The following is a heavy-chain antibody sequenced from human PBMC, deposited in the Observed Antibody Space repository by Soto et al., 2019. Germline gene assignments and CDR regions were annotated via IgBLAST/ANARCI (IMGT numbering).Heavy chain of an antibody. CDR1: GFSLSTSGVG. CDR3: AHTPWTGPKAYFAY. Sequence: QITLEESGPTRVKPTQSLALTCTFSGFSLSTSGVGVGWVRQPPGKALEWLALIYWDDDKRYSPSLQSRLTTTKDPAKNRVLLIMITMAPVDTATYYWAHTPWTGPKAYFAYGGQGPLVTVSS. CDR2: IYWDDDK. D-gene: IGHD3-3*01. J-gene: IGHJ4*02. V-gene: IGHV2-5*02.